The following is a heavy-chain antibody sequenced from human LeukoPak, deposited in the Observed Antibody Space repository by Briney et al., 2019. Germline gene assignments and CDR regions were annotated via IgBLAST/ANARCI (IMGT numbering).Heavy chain of an antibody. D-gene: IGHD2-8*01. CDR3: ARVLGCTNGVCHDAFDI. J-gene: IGHJ3*02. CDR2: ISGSGGVT. Sequence: PGGSLRLSCAASGFTFSIYAMSWVRQAPGKGLEWVSTISGSGGVTYYADSVKGRFTVSRDNYKNTLYLQMNSLRAEDTAVYFCARVLGCTNGVCHDAFDIWGQGTVVTVSS. V-gene: IGHV3-23*01. CDR1: GFTFSIYA.